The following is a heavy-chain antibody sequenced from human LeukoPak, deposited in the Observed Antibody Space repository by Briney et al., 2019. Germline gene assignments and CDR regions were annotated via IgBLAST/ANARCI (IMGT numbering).Heavy chain of an antibody. Sequence: ASVKVSCKASGYTFTSYYMHWVRQAPGQGLEWMGIINPSGGSTGYAQKFQGRVTMTRDMSTSTVYMELSSLRSEDTAVYYCARDREDSSGWYAFDYWGQGTLVTVSS. D-gene: IGHD6-19*01. CDR3: ARDREDSSGWYAFDY. J-gene: IGHJ4*02. CDR2: INPSGGST. V-gene: IGHV1-46*01. CDR1: GYTFTSYY.